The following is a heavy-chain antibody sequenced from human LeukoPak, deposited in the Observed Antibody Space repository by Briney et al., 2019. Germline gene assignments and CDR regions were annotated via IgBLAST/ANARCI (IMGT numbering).Heavy chain of an antibody. CDR1: GGSFNGYY. Sequence: SETLSLTCGVYGGSFNGYYWSWIRQPPGKGLEWIGEINKSGGTNYNTSRKSRVTISVDTSKNQISLKLSSVTAADTAVYSCARNSAYSTSSGINYWGQGTLVTVSS. D-gene: IGHD6-6*01. V-gene: IGHV4-34*01. CDR2: INKSGGT. CDR3: ARNSAYSTSSGINY. J-gene: IGHJ4*02.